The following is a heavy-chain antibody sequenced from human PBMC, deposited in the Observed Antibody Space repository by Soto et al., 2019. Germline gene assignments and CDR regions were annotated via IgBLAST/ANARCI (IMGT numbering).Heavy chain of an antibody. Sequence: QVQLVQSGAEVKKPGSSVKVSCKASGGTFSTYSISCVRQAPAQGLEWMGGIIPVFGKANYAQKFQGRVTITAYKSPSTAYMELSSLRSEDTAVYYCARMVVTAAFDIWGQGTMVTVSS. D-gene: IGHD2-21*02. CDR3: ARMVVTAAFDI. CDR2: IIPVFGKA. CDR1: GGTFSTYS. J-gene: IGHJ3*02. V-gene: IGHV1-69*06.